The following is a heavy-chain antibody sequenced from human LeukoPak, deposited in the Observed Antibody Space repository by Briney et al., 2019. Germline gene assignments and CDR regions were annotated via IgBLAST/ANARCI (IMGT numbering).Heavy chain of an antibody. CDR2: IYHSGST. CDR3: ARASRYYHMLTGYYLSAFDY. V-gene: IGHV4-39*01. J-gene: IGHJ4*02. D-gene: IGHD3-9*01. CDR1: GGSISNSDYY. Sequence: SETLSLTCTVSGGSISNSDYYWGWIRQPPGKGLEWIGSIYHSGSTYYNPSLKSRVTISVDTSKKQFSLKLSSVIAADTAVYYCARASRYYHMLTGYYLSAFDYWGQGTLVTVSS.